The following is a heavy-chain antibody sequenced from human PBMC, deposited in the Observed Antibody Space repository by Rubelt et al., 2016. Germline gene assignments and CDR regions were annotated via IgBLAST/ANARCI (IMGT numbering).Heavy chain of an antibody. CDR3: ARDAYYYDSSGSFDP. Sequence: GFTFSSYGMHWVRQAPGKGLEWVAVIWYDGSNKYYADSVKGRFTISRDNSKNTLYLQMNSLRAEDTAVYYCARDAYYYDSSGSFDPWGQGTLVTVSS. CDR1: GFTFSSYG. J-gene: IGHJ5*02. CDR2: IWYDGSNK. V-gene: IGHV3-33*01. D-gene: IGHD3-22*01.